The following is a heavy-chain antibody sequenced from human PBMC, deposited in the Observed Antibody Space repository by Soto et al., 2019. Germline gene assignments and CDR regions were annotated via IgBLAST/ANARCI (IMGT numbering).Heavy chain of an antibody. V-gene: IGHV1-69*08. D-gene: IGHD3-16*01. J-gene: IGHJ6*02. Sequence: QVQLVQSGAEVKKPGSSVRVSCKASGTIFSSYTISWVRQAPGQGLEWMGRIIPILGETNSAQKFQGRVTLTADKATTTAYMELTSLRLEDTALYYCARGLGGRMDDWGQGTTVTVSS. CDR3: ARGLGGRMDD. CDR1: GTIFSSYT. CDR2: IIPILGET.